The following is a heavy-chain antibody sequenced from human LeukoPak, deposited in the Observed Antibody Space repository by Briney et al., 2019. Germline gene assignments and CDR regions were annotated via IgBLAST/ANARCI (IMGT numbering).Heavy chain of an antibody. V-gene: IGHV3-49*03. D-gene: IGHD2-21*01. CDR1: GFTFGDYS. CDR2: IRSKAYGGTT. J-gene: IGHJ6*03. Sequence: GGSLRLSCVSSGFTFGDYSMSWFRQAPGKGLEWVGFIRSKAYGGTTDYAAPVKGRFTISRDDSKNTLYLQMNSLKTEDTAVYYCTTAEYSSLYYYYMDVWGKGTTVTISS. CDR3: TTAEYSSLYYYYMDV.